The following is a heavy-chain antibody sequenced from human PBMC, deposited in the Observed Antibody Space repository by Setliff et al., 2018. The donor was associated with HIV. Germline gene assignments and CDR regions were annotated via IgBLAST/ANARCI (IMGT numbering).Heavy chain of an antibody. Sequence: PSETLSLTCAVYGGSFSGYYWSWIRQPPGKGLEWIGEINHSGSTNYNPSLKSRVTISVDTSKNQFSLKLSSVTAAHTAVYYCARQLDYTNGRYFDYWGPGTQVTVSS. CDR1: GGSFSGYY. V-gene: IGHV4-34*01. CDR3: ARQLDYTNGRYFDY. J-gene: IGHJ4*02. CDR2: INHSGST. D-gene: IGHD4-4*01.